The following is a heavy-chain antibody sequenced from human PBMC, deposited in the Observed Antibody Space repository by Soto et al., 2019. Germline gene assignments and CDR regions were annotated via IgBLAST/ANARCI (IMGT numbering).Heavy chain of an antibody. CDR1: GFTFSSYA. Sequence: PGGSLRLSCAAAGFTFSSYAMSWVRQAPGKGLEWVSAISGSGGSTYYADSVKGRFTISRDNSKNTLYLQMNSLRAEDTAVYYCAFLFGGWGETGDLFAFSSQRTSDL. CDR3: AFLFGGWGETGDLFAFSSQRTSDL. J-gene: IGHJ2*01. CDR2: ISGSGGST. D-gene: IGHD3-16*01. V-gene: IGHV3-23*01.